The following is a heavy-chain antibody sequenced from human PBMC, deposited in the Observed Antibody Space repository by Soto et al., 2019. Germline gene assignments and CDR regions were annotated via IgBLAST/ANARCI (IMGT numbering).Heavy chain of an antibody. D-gene: IGHD3-3*01. CDR1: GFTFSSYS. V-gene: IGHV3-48*02. CDR3: ARFGQPAGSYYDFWSGYYFSGNFDY. Sequence: GGSLRLSCAASGFTFSSYSMNWVRQAPGKGLEWVSYISSSSSTIYYADSVKGRFTISRDNAKNSLYLQMNSLRDEDTAVYYCARFGQPAGSYYDFWSGYYFSGNFDYWGQGTLVTVSS. CDR2: ISSSSSTI. J-gene: IGHJ4*02.